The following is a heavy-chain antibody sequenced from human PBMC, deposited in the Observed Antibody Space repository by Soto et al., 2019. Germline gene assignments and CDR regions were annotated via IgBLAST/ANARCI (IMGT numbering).Heavy chain of an antibody. Sequence: QVQLVESGGGVVQPGRSLRLSCAAYGFTFSSYGMHWVRQAPGKGLEWVAVISYDGSNKYYADSVKGRFTISRDNSKNTLYLLMNSLRAEDTAVYYCASHDYYYGMDVWGQGTTVTVSS. CDR3: ASHDYYYGMDV. V-gene: IGHV3-30*03. J-gene: IGHJ6*02. CDR2: ISYDGSNK. CDR1: GFTFSSYG.